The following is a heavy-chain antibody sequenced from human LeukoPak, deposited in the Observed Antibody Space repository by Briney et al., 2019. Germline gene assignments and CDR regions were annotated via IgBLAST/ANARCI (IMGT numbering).Heavy chain of an antibody. CDR1: GGSISSYY. CDR3: ARNYDISGYYHFDY. D-gene: IGHD3-22*01. V-gene: IGHV4-4*07. Sequence: SETLSLTCTVSGGSISSYYWSWIRQPAGKGLEWIGRIYTSGSTNYNPSLKSRVTMSVDTSKNQFSLKLSSVTAADTAVYYCARNYDISGYYHFDYWGQGTLVTVSS. CDR2: IYTSGST. J-gene: IGHJ4*02.